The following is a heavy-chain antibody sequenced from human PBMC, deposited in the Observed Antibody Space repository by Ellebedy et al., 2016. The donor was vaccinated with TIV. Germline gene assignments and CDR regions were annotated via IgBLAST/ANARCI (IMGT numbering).Heavy chain of an antibody. CDR1: GFTFSDYT. Sequence: GGSLRLXXAASGFTFSDYTMGWVRQAPGKGLEWVSVIRVGGGRTHYADSVKGRFTISRDNSKNTLYLQMNSLRADDTAVYYCARDDYGDSGPIFDCWGQGTLVTVSS. CDR3: ARDDYGDSGPIFDC. CDR2: IRVGGGRT. D-gene: IGHD4-17*01. J-gene: IGHJ4*02. V-gene: IGHV3-23*01.